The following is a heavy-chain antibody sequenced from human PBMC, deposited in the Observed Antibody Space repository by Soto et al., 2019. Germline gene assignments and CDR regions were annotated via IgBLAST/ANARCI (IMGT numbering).Heavy chain of an antibody. J-gene: IGHJ3*02. CDR1: GGSISRYY. Sequence: QVQLQESGPGLVKPSETLSLTCTVSGGSISRYYWSWIRQPPGNGLEWIGYIYYSGSTNYNPSLQSRVTISVYTSKNQFSLKLSSVTAADTAVYYCARTYSSSWYGLGAFDIWGQGTMVTVSS. CDR2: IYYSGST. V-gene: IGHV4-59*08. CDR3: ARTYSSSWYGLGAFDI. D-gene: IGHD6-13*01.